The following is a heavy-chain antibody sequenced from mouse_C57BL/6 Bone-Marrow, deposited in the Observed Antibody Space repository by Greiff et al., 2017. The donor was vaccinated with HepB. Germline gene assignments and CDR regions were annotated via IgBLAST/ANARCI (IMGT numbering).Heavy chain of an antibody. V-gene: IGHV1-82*01. CDR2: IYPGDGDT. CDR3: AIDATWFAY. J-gene: IGHJ3*01. Sequence: VKLMESGPELVKPGASVKISCKASGYAFSSSWMNWVKQRPGKGLEWIGRIYPGDGDTNYNGKFKGKATLTADKSSSTAYMQLSSMTSEDSAVYFCAIDATWFAYWGQGTVVTVSA. CDR1: GYAFSSSW.